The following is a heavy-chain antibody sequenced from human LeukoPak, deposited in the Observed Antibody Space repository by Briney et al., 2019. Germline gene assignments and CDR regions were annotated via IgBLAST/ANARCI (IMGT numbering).Heavy chain of an antibody. J-gene: IGHJ3*02. CDR3: ATGGGSGAFDI. CDR2: FDPEDGET. V-gene: IGHV1-24*01. CDR1: GYTFTGYY. Sequence: ASVKVSCKASGYTFTGYYMHWVRQAPGQGLEWMGGFDPEDGETIYAQKFQGRVTMTEDTSTDTAYMELSSLRSEDTAVYYCATGGGSGAFDIWGQGTMVTVSS. D-gene: IGHD1-26*01.